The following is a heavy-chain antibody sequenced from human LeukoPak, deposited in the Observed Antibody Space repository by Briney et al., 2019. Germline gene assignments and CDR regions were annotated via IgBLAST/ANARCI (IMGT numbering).Heavy chain of an antibody. CDR3: ARVWQWLALYYFDY. D-gene: IGHD6-19*01. J-gene: IGHJ4*02. CDR2: INHSGST. CDR1: GYSISSGYY. Sequence: SETLSLTCTVSGYSISSGYYWSWIRQPPGKGLEWIGEINHSGSTNYNPSLKSRVTISVDTSKNQFSLKLSSVTAADTAVYYCARVWQWLALYYFDYWGQGTLVTVSS. V-gene: IGHV4-38-2*02.